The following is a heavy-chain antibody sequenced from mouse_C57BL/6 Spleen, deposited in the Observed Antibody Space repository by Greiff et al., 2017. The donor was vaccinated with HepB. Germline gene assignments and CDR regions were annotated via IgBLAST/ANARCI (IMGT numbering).Heavy chain of an antibody. Sequence: VQLQQPGAELVKPGASVKMSCKASGYTFTSYWITWVKQRPGQGLEWIGDIYPGSGSTNYNEKFKGKATLTADKSSSTAYMQFSSLTSEDSAIYYCARSLSAYYFDYWGQGTTLTVSS. J-gene: IGHJ2*01. CDR1: GYTFTSYW. D-gene: IGHD6-1*01. V-gene: IGHV1-55*01. CDR2: IYPGSGST. CDR3: ARSLSAYYFDY.